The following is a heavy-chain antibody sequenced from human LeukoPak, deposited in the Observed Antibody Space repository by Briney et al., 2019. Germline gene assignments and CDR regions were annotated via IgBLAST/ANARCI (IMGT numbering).Heavy chain of an antibody. D-gene: IGHD3-22*01. CDR1: GFTFSSYA. Sequence: RGSLRLSCAASGFTFSSYAMSWVRQAPGKGLEWVSAISGSGGSTSYADSVKGRFTISRDNSKNTLYLQMNSLRAEDTAVYYCAKFDSSGYPRAPLGYWGQGTLVTVSS. CDR3: AKFDSSGYPRAPLGY. CDR2: ISGSGGST. V-gene: IGHV3-23*01. J-gene: IGHJ4*02.